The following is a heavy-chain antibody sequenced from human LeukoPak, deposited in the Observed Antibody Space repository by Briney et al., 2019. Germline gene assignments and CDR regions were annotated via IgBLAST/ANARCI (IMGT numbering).Heavy chain of an antibody. D-gene: IGHD3-22*01. J-gene: IGHJ3*02. CDR2: INHSGST. CDR1: GGSFSGYY. CDR3: ARGTVLYYDSNHAFDI. Sequence: SETLSLTCAVYGGSFSGYYWSWIRQPPGKGLEWIGEINHSGSTNYNPSLKSRVTISVDTSKNQFSLKLSSVTAADTAVYYCARGTVLYYDSNHAFDIWGQGTMVTVSS. V-gene: IGHV4-34*01.